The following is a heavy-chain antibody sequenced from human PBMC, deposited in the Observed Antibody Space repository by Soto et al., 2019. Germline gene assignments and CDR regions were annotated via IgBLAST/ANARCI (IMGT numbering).Heavy chain of an antibody. CDR3: ARDPSTGYYDSSGYYRGAFDI. D-gene: IGHD3-22*01. Sequence: LRLSCAASGFTFSSYSMNWVRQAPGKGLEWVSYISSSSSTIYYADSVKGRFTISRDNAKNSLYLQMNSLRDEDPAVYYCARDPSTGYYDSSGYYRGAFDIWGQGTMVTVSS. CDR2: ISSSSSTI. J-gene: IGHJ3*02. V-gene: IGHV3-48*02. CDR1: GFTFSSYS.